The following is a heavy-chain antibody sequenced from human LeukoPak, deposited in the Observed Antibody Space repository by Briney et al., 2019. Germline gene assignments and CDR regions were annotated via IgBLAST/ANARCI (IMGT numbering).Heavy chain of an antibody. CDR2: ISPYGSQK. CDR1: GFTFRDYT. J-gene: IGHJ4*01. Sequence: PGRSLRLSCAVSGFTFRDYTFHWVRQAPDKGLEWVAVISPYGSQKWYADSVKGRFTISRDDSKNTLSLQMNSLQTEDTAIYNCVPSPRRSLQQFYFWGQGTLVTVSS. CDR3: VPSPRRSLQQFYF. V-gene: IGHV3-30-3*01. D-gene: IGHD2/OR15-2a*01.